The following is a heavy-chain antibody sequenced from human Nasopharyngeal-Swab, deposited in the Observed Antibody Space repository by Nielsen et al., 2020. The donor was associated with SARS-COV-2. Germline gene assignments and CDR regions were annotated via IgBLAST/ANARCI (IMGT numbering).Heavy chain of an antibody. J-gene: IGHJ3*02. CDR3: ARGGGSSGWYVAFDI. CDR2: IYYSGST. Sequence: SETLSLTCTVSGGSISSYYWGWIRQPPGKGLEWIGYIYYSGSTNYNPSLKSRVTISVDTSKNQFSLKLSSVTAADTAVYYCARGGGSSGWYVAFDIWGQGTMVTVSS. CDR1: GGSISSYY. V-gene: IGHV4-59*01. D-gene: IGHD6-19*01.